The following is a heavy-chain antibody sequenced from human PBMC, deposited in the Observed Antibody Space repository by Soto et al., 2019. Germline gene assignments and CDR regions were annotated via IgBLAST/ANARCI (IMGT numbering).Heavy chain of an antibody. CDR1: GYTFTGDY. V-gene: IGHV1-2*02. Sequence: QVQLVQSGVEVKKPGASVSVSCKASGYTFTGDYLHWVRQAPGQGLEWMAWINPKSGYTKSAQKFQARVTLTRDTSISTAYMELRSLRSEDTAVYFCARYTGSNSLFDSWGQGTLVTVSS. D-gene: IGHD1-26*01. CDR3: ARYTGSNSLFDS. J-gene: IGHJ4*02. CDR2: INPKSGYT.